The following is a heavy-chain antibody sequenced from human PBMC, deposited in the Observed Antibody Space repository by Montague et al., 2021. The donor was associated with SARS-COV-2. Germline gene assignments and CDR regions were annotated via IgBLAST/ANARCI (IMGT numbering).Heavy chain of an antibody. CDR3: ASTPIVVVVAADYYFDY. CDR2: IYYSGST. CDR1: GGSISSSSYY. V-gene: IGHV4-39*01. D-gene: IGHD2-15*01. Sequence: SETLSLTCSVSGGSISSSSYYWSWIRQPPGKGLEWIGSIYYSGSTYYNPSLKSRVTISVDTSKNQFSLKLSSVTAADTAVYYCASTPIVVVVAADYYFDYWGQGTLVTVSS. J-gene: IGHJ4*02.